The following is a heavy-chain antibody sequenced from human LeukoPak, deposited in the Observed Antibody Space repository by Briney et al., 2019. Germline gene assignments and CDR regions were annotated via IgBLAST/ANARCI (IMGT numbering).Heavy chain of an antibody. CDR2: ISSSSSYI. J-gene: IGHJ3*02. Sequence: GGSLRLSCAASGFTFSSYSMNWVRQAPGKGLEWVSSISSSSSYIYYADSVKGRFTISRDNAKNSLYLQMNSLRAENTAVYYCARDRYYYDSSGYGGAFDIWGQGTMVTVPS. CDR1: GFTFSSYS. V-gene: IGHV3-21*01. CDR3: ARDRYYYDSSGYGGAFDI. D-gene: IGHD3-22*01.